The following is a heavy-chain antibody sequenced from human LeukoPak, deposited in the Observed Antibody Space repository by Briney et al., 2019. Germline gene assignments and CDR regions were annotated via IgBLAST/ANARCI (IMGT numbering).Heavy chain of an antibody. CDR2: INPNSGGT. J-gene: IGHJ3*02. V-gene: IGHV1-2*04. Sequence: ASVKVSCKASGYTFTDYYMHWVRQAPGQGLEWMGWINPNSGGTNCAQKFQGWVTMTRDTSISTAYMELSRLKSDDTAVYYCARNYGDYDPFDIWGQGTMVTVSS. CDR1: GYTFTDYY. CDR3: ARNYGDYDPFDI. D-gene: IGHD4-17*01.